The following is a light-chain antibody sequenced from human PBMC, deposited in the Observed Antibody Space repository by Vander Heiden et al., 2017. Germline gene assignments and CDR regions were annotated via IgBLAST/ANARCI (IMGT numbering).Light chain of an antibody. V-gene: IGLV1-44*01. CDR2: INN. Sequence: QSELTQPPSASGTPGPRVTISCSGSSSNIGASTVNWYQQRPGTAPRLLIFINNQRPSGVPDRFSGSKSGTSASLAISGLQSEDEAHYYWATWDVRLNGRVFGGGTKLTVL. CDR1: SSNIGAST. J-gene: IGLJ3*02. CDR3: ATWDVRLNGRV.